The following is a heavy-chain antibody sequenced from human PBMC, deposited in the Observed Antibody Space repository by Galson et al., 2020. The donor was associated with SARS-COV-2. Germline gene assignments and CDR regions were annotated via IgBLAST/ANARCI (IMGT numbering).Heavy chain of an antibody. CDR2: IYSSGST. Sequence: SKTPSHTCTHPGDSIRAAYWSWIRQPPRKGLEWSGYIYSSGSTNYNTTLKCRVTISVNTTKNQSSLRLSSVTAADTAVDYCARLQSATLDYGGTGSLVIVSS. J-gene: IGHJ4*02. D-gene: IGHD1-1*01. CDR1: GDSIRAAY. V-gene: IGHV4-59*08. CDR3: ARLQSATLDY.